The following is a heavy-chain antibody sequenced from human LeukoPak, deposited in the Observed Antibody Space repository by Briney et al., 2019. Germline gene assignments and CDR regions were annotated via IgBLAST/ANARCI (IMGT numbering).Heavy chain of an antibody. Sequence: PSGTLSLTCGVSSGSISSGVYYWSWIRQHPGKGLEWIGYIYYSGSTYYNPSLKSRVTISVDTSKNQFSLKLSSVTAADTAVYYCARGVRWLQLSYFDYWGQGTLVTVSS. CDR2: IYYSGST. V-gene: IGHV4-31*11. CDR1: SGSISSGVYY. CDR3: ARGVRWLQLSYFDY. D-gene: IGHD5-24*01. J-gene: IGHJ4*02.